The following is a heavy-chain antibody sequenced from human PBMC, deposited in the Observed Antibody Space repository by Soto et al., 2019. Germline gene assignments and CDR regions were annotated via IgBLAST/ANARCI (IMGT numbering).Heavy chain of an antibody. V-gene: IGHV3-23*01. CDR2: VSGSGDST. CDR1: GFTFASYP. CDR3: AKGRIVGATSFDY. J-gene: IGHJ4*02. Sequence: EVQVLESGGGLVQPGGSLSLSCAASGFTFASYPMSWFRQAPGQGLEWVSAVSGSGDSTYYAESVKGRFTSSRDSSKNTVYLQMNSLRVEDTAVYYCAKGRIVGATSFDYWGQGALVTVSS. D-gene: IGHD1-26*01.